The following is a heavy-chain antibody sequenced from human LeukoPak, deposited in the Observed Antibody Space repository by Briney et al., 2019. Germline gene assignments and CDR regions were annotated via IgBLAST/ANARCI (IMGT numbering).Heavy chain of an antibody. CDR3: ARGTQKYSSSWTPNWFDP. V-gene: IGHV1-69*05. D-gene: IGHD6-13*01. Sequence: SVKVSCKASGGTFSSYAISWVRQAPGQGLEWMGGIIPIFGTANYAQKFQGRVTITTDESTSTAYIELSSLRSEDTAVYYCARGTQKYSSSWTPNWFDPWGQGTLVTVSS. CDR1: GGTFSSYA. J-gene: IGHJ5*02. CDR2: IIPIFGTA.